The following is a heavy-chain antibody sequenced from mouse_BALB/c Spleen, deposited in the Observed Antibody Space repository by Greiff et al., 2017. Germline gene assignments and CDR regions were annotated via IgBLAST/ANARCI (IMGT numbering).Heavy chain of an antibody. CDR2: INPSSGYT. V-gene: IGHV1-4*01. Sequence: VQLQQSGAELARPGASVKMSCKASGYTFTSYTMHWVKQRPGQGLEWIGYINPSSGYTNYNQKFKDKATLTADKSSSTAYMQLSSLTSEDSAVYYCARCDYDGDFDVWGAGTTVTVSS. CDR1: GYTFTSYT. CDR3: ARCDYDGDFDV. D-gene: IGHD2-4*01. J-gene: IGHJ1*01.